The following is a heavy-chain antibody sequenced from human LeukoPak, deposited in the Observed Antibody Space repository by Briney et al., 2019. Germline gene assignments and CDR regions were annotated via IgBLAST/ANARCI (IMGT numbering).Heavy chain of an antibody. CDR3: ARDPPGDNGAFDI. V-gene: IGHV4-34*01. D-gene: IGHD7-27*01. Sequence: PSETLSLTCAVYGGSFSGYYWTWIRQPPGKGLEWIGEISHSGGTNYNPSLKSRVTISVDTSKNQFSLKLSSVTAADTAVYYCARDPPGDNGAFDIWGQGTMVTVPS. J-gene: IGHJ3*02. CDR2: ISHSGGT. CDR1: GGSFSGYY.